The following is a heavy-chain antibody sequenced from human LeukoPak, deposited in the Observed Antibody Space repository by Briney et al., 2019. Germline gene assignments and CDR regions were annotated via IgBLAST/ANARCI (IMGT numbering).Heavy chain of an antibody. CDR2: IYYSGST. D-gene: IGHD3-3*01. CDR3: ARLRRYDFWSGSAKDY. V-gene: IGHV4-39*01. Sequence: MTSETLSLTCTVSGGSISSSSYYWGWIRQPPGKGLEWIGSIYYSGSTYYNPSLKARVTISVDTSKNQFSLKLSSVPAADTAVYYCARLRRYDFWSGSAKDYWGQGTLVTVSS. J-gene: IGHJ4*02. CDR1: GGSISSSSYY.